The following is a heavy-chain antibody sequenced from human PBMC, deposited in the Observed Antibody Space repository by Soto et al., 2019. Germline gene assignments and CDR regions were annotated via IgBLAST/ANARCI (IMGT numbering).Heavy chain of an antibody. J-gene: IGHJ4*02. CDR3: ESCDSWSYTPYLLLDY. V-gene: IGHV1-69*01. Sequence: QVQLVQSGAEVKKPGSSVKVSCKASGGTFSSYAISWVRQAPGQGLEWMGGIIPIFGTANYAQKFQGRVTIAADESTSTAYMELSSLRSEDTAVYYCESCDSWSYTPYLLLDYWGQGTLVTVSS. CDR2: IIPIFGTA. CDR1: GGTFSSYA. D-gene: IGHD1-26*01.